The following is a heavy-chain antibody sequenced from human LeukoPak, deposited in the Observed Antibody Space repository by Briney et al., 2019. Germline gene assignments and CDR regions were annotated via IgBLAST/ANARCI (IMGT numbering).Heavy chain of an antibody. Sequence: GGSLRLSCTASGFTFSNYAMSWVRQAPGKGLEWVAVISYDGSNKYYADSVKGRFTISRDNSKNTLYLQMNSLRAEDTAVYYCARAGGNYYYMDVWGKGTTVTVSS. V-gene: IGHV3-30-3*01. CDR2: ISYDGSNK. CDR3: ARAGGNYYYMDV. D-gene: IGHD3-16*01. J-gene: IGHJ6*03. CDR1: GFTFSNYA.